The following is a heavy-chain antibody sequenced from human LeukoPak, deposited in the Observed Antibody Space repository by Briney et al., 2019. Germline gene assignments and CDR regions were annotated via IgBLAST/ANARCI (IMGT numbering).Heavy chain of an antibody. CDR2: ISASTSSI. D-gene: IGHD3-3*01. Sequence: PGGSLRLSCAASGFSFSSRNMNWVRQAPGKGLEWVSYISASTSSIYYADSVKGRFTISRDNSKNTLYLQMNSLRAEDTAVYYCAKPRGPGFWSGYSPFDYWGQGTLVTVSS. CDR1: GFSFSSRN. V-gene: IGHV3-21*04. J-gene: IGHJ4*02. CDR3: AKPRGPGFWSGYSPFDY.